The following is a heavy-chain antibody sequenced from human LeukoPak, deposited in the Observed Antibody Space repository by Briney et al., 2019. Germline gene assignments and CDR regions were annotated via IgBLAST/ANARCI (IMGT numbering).Heavy chain of an antibody. V-gene: IGHV3-7*01. CDR2: IKVDGSER. J-gene: IGHJ5*02. CDR1: GFTFSKTW. Sequence: GGSLRLSCAASGFTFSKTWMSWVRQAPGKGLEWVANIKVDGSERYYVDSVKGRFTISRDNAKNSLYLQMNSLRAEDTAVYYCAREDIVDGLDPWGQGTLVTVSS. D-gene: IGHD2-21*01. CDR3: AREDIVDGLDP.